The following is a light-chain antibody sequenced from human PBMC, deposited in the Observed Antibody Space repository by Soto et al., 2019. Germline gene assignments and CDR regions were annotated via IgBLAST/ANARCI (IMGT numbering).Light chain of an antibody. Sequence: QPVLTQPPSASGTPGQRVTISCSGSSSNIGSNTVNWYQQLPGTAPKLLIYNNNQRPSGVPDRFSGSKSGTSASLAISGLRSEDEADYYCASWDDSLTGPVFGGGTKLTVL. CDR2: NNN. J-gene: IGLJ2*01. CDR3: ASWDDSLTGPV. V-gene: IGLV1-44*01. CDR1: SSNIGSNT.